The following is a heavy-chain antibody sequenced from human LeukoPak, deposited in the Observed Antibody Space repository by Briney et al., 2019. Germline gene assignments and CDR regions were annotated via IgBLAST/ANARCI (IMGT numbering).Heavy chain of an antibody. J-gene: IGHJ4*02. CDR3: AKGTEGYCSGTICYPFDY. Sequence: PGGSLRLSCEASGFTFSSYAMNWVRQVPGKGLEWVSSITGSGSDTYFVDSAKGRFTISRDNSKNTLYLQLNSLRAEDTAVYYCAKGTEGYCSGTICYPFDYWGRGTLVTVSS. CDR1: GFTFSSYA. CDR2: ITGSGSDT. D-gene: IGHD2-15*01. V-gene: IGHV3-23*01.